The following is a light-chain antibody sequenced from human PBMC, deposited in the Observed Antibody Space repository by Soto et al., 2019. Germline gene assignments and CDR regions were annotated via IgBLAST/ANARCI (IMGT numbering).Light chain of an antibody. CDR1: QGISID. CDR2: AAS. Sequence: GARVTMTCRASQGISIDLAWYQQKPGKAPKLLIFAASSLQSGVPSRFSGSRSGPDFTLTISSLQPEDFATYYCQQSYSSPPTFGQGTKVDIK. CDR3: QQSYSSPPT. V-gene: IGKV1-39*01. J-gene: IGKJ1*01.